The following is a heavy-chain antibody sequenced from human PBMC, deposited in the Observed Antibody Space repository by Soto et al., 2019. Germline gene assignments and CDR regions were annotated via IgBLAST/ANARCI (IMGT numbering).Heavy chain of an antibody. CDR3: ASLSGSYGFDP. CDR2: ISSSGSDT. J-gene: IGHJ5*02. CDR1: GFSFSSYE. Sequence: EAQLVESGGDLVQPGGSLRLSCAGSGFSFSSYEMNWVRQAPGKGLEWVSYISSSGSDTYYADSVKARFTISRDNAQNSLYLQMTRPRAEDTAIYYCASLSGSYGFDPWGQGTLVTVSS. V-gene: IGHV3-48*03. D-gene: IGHD1-26*01.